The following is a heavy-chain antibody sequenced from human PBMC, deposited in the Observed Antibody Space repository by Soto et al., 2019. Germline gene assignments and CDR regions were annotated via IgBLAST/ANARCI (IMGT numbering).Heavy chain of an antibody. CDR1: GGTFSSYA. J-gene: IGHJ2*01. V-gene: IGHV1-69*01. D-gene: IGHD4-17*01. Sequence: QVQLVQSGAEVKKPGSSVKVSCKASGGTFSSYAISWVRQAPGQGLEWMGGIIPIFGTANYAQKFQGRVTITADESTSTAYMELSSLRSEDTAVYYCARGSGYDYGDYFCPAQNWYFDLWGRGTLVTVSS. CDR2: IIPIFGTA. CDR3: ARGSGYDYGDYFCPAQNWYFDL.